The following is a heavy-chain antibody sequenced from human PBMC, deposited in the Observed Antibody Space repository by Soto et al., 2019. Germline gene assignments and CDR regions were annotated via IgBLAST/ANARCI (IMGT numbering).Heavy chain of an antibody. D-gene: IGHD6-6*01. CDR3: GKEKAARRHFDY. CDR1: GFTFCSFG. Sequence: GGSLRLSCGASGFTFCSFGMAWVRQARGKGLECVSGRSAGGEETSYGGSVKGRFTISRDNSKSTLFLQMDSLSAEDTALYYSGKEKAARRHFDYWGQGTLVTVCS. V-gene: IGHV3-23*01. J-gene: IGHJ4*02. CDR2: RSAGGEET.